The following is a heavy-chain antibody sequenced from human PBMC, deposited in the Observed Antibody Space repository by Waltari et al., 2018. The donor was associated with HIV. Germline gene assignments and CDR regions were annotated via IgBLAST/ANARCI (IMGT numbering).Heavy chain of an antibody. CDR3: ASPDTTMVHGHYYFYHMDV. CDR2: IYTGGST. V-gene: IGHV3-66*01. CDR1: GSPVGPTT. Sequence: EVQLVESGGGLVQPGGPLSLSWEAPGSPVGPTTRTGSGQAPGKGLEWVSIIYTGGSTYYAHSVKGRFTISRDNSKNTLHLQMNSLRAEDTAVYYCASPDTTMVHGHYYFYHMDVWGQGTTVTVSS. J-gene: IGHJ6*02. D-gene: IGHD5-18*01.